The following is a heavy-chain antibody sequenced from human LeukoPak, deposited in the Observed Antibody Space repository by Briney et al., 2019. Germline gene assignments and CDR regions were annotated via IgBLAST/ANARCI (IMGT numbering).Heavy chain of an antibody. V-gene: IGHV1-46*01. D-gene: IGHD5-24*01. CDR2: INPSGGST. Sequence: GASVKVSFQGSRYTFPSYYMHWVGQAAGQGLEWMGIINPSGGSTSYAQKFQDRLTLHRDMSTSTDYLELSSLRSEDTAVYYCARDNSVRDEAWWFNPWGQGTLVTVSS. CDR3: ARDNSVRDEAWWFNP. J-gene: IGHJ5*02. CDR1: RYTFPSYY.